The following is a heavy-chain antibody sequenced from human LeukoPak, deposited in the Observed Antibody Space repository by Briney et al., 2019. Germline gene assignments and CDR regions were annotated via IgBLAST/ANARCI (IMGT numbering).Heavy chain of an antibody. CDR1: GFTFSDYY. CDR2: ISSSSSHI. Sequence: TGGSLRLSCAASGFTFSDYYMNWVRQAPGKGLEWVSSISSSSSHIYYADSVKGRFTISRDNAKNSLYLQMNSLRAEDTAVYYCARRYGSGWGSDSYWGQGTLVTVSS. CDR3: ARRYGSGWGSDSY. D-gene: IGHD6-19*01. V-gene: IGHV3-21*01. J-gene: IGHJ4*02.